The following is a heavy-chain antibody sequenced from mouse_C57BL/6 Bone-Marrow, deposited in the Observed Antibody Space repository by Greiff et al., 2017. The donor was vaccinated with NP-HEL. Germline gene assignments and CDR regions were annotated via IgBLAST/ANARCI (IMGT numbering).Heavy chain of an antibody. V-gene: IGHV7-1*01. Sequence: EVKLMESGGGLVQSGRSLRLSCATSGFTFSDFYMEWVRQAPGKGLEWIAASRNKANDYTTEYSASVKGRFIVSRDTSQSILYLQMNALRAEDTAIYYCARDASYSNHGGYFDVWGTGTTVTVSS. J-gene: IGHJ1*03. CDR1: GFTFSDFY. CDR3: ARDASYSNHGGYFDV. CDR2: SRNKANDYTT. D-gene: IGHD2-5*01.